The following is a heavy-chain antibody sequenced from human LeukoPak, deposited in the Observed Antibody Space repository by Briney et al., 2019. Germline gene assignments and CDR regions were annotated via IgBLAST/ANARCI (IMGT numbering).Heavy chain of an antibody. Sequence: ASVKVSCKASGYTFTSYDINWVRQATGQGLEWMGWMNPNSGNTGYAQKFQGRVTITRNTSISTAYMELSSLRSEDTAVYYCAKGLWFGESARGAYFDYWGQGTLVTVSS. J-gene: IGHJ4*02. CDR2: MNPNSGNT. D-gene: IGHD3-10*01. CDR1: GYTFTSYD. V-gene: IGHV1-8*03. CDR3: AKGLWFGESARGAYFDY.